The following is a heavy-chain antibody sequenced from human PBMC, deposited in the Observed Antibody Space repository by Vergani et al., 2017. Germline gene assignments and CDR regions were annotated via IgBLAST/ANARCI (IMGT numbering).Heavy chain of an antibody. Sequence: QVQLVESGGGVVQPGRSLRLSCAASGFTFSSYGMHWVRQAPGRGLEWVAVISYDGSNKYYAASVKGRFTISRDNSKNTLYLQMNSLRAEDTAVYYCARGQFPGVYYYYYYMDVWGKGTTVTVYS. D-gene: IGHD5-24*01. V-gene: IGHV3-30*03. CDR3: ARGQFPGVYYYYYYMDV. CDR1: GFTFSSYG. J-gene: IGHJ6*03. CDR2: ISYDGSNK.